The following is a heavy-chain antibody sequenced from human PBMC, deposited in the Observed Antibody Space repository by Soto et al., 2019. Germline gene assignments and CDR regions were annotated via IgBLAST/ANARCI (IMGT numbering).Heavy chain of an antibody. CDR1: GGSFSGYY. CDR3: ARASGSSRYYYYYYMDV. D-gene: IGHD6-25*01. CDR2: INHSGST. J-gene: IGHJ6*03. V-gene: IGHV4-34*01. Sequence: QVQLQQWGAGLLKPSETLSLTCAVYGGSFSGYYWSWIRQPPGKGLEWIGEINHSGSTNYNPSLKSRVTISVDTSKTQFSLKLSSVTAADTAVYYCARASGSSRYYYYYYMDVWGKGTTVTVSS.